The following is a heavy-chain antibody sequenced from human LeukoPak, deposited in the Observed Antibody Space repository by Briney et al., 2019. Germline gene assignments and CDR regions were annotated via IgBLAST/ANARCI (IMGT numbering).Heavy chain of an antibody. Sequence: GGSLRLSCAASGFTFSSYEMNWVRQAPGKGLEWVSYISSSGSTIYYADSVKGRFTISRDNAKNSLYLQVNSLRAEDTAVYYCARELGILTGYYYYYYYYGMDVWGQGTTVTVSS. CDR3: ARELGILTGYYYYYYYYGMDV. J-gene: IGHJ6*02. V-gene: IGHV3-48*03. D-gene: IGHD3-9*01. CDR1: GFTFSSYE. CDR2: ISSSGSTI.